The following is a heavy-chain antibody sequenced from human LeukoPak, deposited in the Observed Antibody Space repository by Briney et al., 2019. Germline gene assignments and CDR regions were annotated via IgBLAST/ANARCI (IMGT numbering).Heavy chain of an antibody. V-gene: IGHV3-53*01. CDR3: AKDRSSSWWGPDY. D-gene: IGHD6-13*01. J-gene: IGHJ4*02. CDR1: GFTVSNNY. Sequence: PGGSLRLSCVVSGFTVSNNYMKWVRQAPGKGLEWVSTIYGGGSTYYADSVKGRFTISRDNSKNALYLQMNSLRADDTAVYYCAKDRSSSWWGPDYWGQGTLVTVSS. CDR2: IYGGGST.